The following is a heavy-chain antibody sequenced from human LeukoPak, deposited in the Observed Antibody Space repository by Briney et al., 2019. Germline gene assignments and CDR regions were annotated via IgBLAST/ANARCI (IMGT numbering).Heavy chain of an antibody. J-gene: IGHJ5*02. CDR1: GFTFSSYA. Sequence: PGGSLRLSCAASGFTFSSYAMSWVRQAPGKGLEWVSAISGSGGSTYYADSVKGRFTISRDNSKNTLYLQMNSLRAEDTAVYYCAKASRLRGSYNWFDPWGQGTLVTVSS. CDR3: AKASRLRGSYNWFDP. D-gene: IGHD2-15*01. CDR2: ISGSGGST. V-gene: IGHV3-23*01.